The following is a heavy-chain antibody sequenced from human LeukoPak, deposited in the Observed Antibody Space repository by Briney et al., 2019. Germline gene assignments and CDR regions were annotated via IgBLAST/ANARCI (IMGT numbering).Heavy chain of an antibody. CDR2: IYYSGST. V-gene: IGHV4-61*02. D-gene: IGHD3-3*01. CDR1: GGSISSGSYY. Sequence: SQTLSLTCTVSGGSISSGSYYWSWIRQPAGKGLEWIGRIYYSGSTYYNPSLKSRVTISVDTSKNQFSLKLSSVTAADTAVYYCARESYYDFWSGFGPIDYWGQGTLVTVSS. CDR3: ARESYYDFWSGFGPIDY. J-gene: IGHJ4*02.